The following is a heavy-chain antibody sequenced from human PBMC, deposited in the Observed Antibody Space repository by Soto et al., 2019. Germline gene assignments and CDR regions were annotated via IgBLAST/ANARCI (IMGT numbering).Heavy chain of an antibody. CDR2: INPNSGGT. Sequence: ASVKVSCKASGYTFSGYYIHWVRQYPGQGLKWMGWINPNSGGTNYAQKFQGWVTMTTDTSISTAYMELSRLRFDDTAVYYCARVGYCSGGSCYQSGMDVWGQGTTVTVSS. CDR3: ARVGYCSGGSCYQSGMDV. D-gene: IGHD2-15*01. CDR1: GYTFSGYY. V-gene: IGHV1-2*04. J-gene: IGHJ6*02.